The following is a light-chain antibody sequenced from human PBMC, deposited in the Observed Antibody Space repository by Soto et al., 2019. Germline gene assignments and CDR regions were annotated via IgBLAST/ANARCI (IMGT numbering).Light chain of an antibody. CDR3: RQYNNWPPWT. Sequence: ETVMTQSPATLSVSPGDRVTLSCRASQTIHTNLAWFQQKPGQAPKLLIYGASTRDTGVPARFTGSGSGTEFTLTISSLQSEDFAVYFCRQYNNWPPWTFGQGTKVEI. V-gene: IGKV3-15*01. CDR2: GAS. J-gene: IGKJ1*01. CDR1: QTIHTN.